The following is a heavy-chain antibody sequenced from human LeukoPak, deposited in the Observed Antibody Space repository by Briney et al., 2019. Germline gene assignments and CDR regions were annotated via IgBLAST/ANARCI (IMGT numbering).Heavy chain of an antibody. D-gene: IGHD5/OR15-5a*01. CDR1: GFTVSSNY. J-gene: IGHJ3*02. Sequence: GGSLILSCASSGFTVSSNYMSWVRQAPGKGLDWGSVIYSGCSTYYADSVKGRFTISGDNSKNTLYLKMNSLKAEDTAVYYCARESKQDHDAFDIWGQGTMVAVSS. V-gene: IGHV3-53*01. CDR3: ARESKQDHDAFDI. CDR2: IYSGCST.